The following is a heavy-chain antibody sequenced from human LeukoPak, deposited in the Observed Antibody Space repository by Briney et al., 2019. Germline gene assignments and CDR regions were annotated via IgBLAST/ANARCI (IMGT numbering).Heavy chain of an antibody. Sequence: GGSLRLSCAASGFTFSSYAMHWVRQAPGKGLEWVAVISYDGSNKYYADSVKGRFTISRDNSKNTLYLQMNSLRAEDTAVYYCAREYDSSGYPIDYWGQGTLVTVSS. J-gene: IGHJ4*02. CDR3: AREYDSSGYPIDY. CDR2: ISYDGSNK. CDR1: GFTFSSYA. D-gene: IGHD3-22*01. V-gene: IGHV3-30*04.